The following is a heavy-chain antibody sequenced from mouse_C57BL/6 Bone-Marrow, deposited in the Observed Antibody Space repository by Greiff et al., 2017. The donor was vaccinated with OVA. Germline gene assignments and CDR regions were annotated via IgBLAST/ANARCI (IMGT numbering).Heavy chain of an antibody. D-gene: IGHD1-1*01. J-gene: IGHJ1*03. Sequence: VQLQQPGAELVKPGASVKLSCKASGYTFTSYWMHWVKQRPGQGLEWIGMIHPNSGSTNYNEKFKSKATLTVDKSSSTAYMQLSSLTSEDSAVYYCARTNLPRIYYYGAGYFDVWGTGTTVTVSS. CDR1: GYTFTSYW. V-gene: IGHV1-64*01. CDR3: ARTNLPRIYYYGAGYFDV. CDR2: IHPNSGST.